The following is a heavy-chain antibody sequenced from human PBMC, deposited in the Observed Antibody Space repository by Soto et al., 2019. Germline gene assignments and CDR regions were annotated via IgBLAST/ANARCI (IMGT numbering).Heavy chain of an antibody. V-gene: IGHV1-18*01. CDR3: ARVYDFWSGYQTPFDY. D-gene: IGHD3-3*01. CDR2: ISVYNGNT. CDR1: GYTFTSYG. J-gene: IGHJ4*02. Sequence: ASVKVSCKASGYTFTSYGISWVRQAPGEGLEWMGWISVYNGNTNYAQKFQGRVTMTTDTSTSTAYMELRSLRSDDTAVYYCARVYDFWSGYQTPFDYWGQGTLVTVSS.